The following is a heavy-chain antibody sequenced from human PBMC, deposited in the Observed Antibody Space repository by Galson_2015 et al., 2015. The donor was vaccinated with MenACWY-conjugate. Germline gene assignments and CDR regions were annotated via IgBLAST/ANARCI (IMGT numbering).Heavy chain of an antibody. V-gene: IGHV3-21*01. CDR1: GLTFTNHA. Sequence: SLRLSCAASGLTFTNHAFNWVRQAPGKGLEWISSINPGSDFIYYSGSVKGRFTISRDNAKNSVYLEMNSLSVGDTAVYYCARWASCTGASCRRSYFDYWGQGTLVTVSS. D-gene: IGHD2-8*02. J-gene: IGHJ4*02. CDR2: INPGSDFI. CDR3: ARWASCTGASCRRSYFDY.